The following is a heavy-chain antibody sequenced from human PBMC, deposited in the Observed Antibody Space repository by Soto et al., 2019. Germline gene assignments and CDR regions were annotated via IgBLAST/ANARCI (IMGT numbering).Heavy chain of an antibody. CDR2: IDPSDSQT. J-gene: IGHJ4*02. CDR1: GYSFAGYW. CDR3: ARQIYDSDTAPNFQYYFDS. D-gene: IGHD5-18*01. Sequence: GESLKISCKGSGYSFAGYWITWVRQKPGKGLEWMGRIDPSDSQTYYSPSFRGHVTISVTKSITTVFLQWSSLRASDTAMYYFARQIYDSDTAPNFQYYFDSWGQGTPVTVSS. V-gene: IGHV5-10-1*01.